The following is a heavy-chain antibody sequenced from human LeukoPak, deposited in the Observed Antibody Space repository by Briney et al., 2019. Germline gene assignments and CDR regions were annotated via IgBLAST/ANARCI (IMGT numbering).Heavy chain of an antibody. CDR2: INHSGST. J-gene: IGHJ4*02. CDR3: ASGYPPKFDY. V-gene: IGHV4-34*01. Sequence: SETLSLTCAVYGGSFSGYYWSWIRQPPGKRLEWIGEINHSGSTNYNPSLKSRVTISVDTSKNQFSLKLSSVTAADTAVYYCASGYPPKFDYWGQGTLVTVSS. CDR1: GGSFSGYY.